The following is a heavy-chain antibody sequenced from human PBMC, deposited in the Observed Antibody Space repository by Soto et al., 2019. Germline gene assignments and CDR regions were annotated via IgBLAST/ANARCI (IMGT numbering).Heavy chain of an antibody. CDR2: IYYSGST. J-gene: IGHJ6*02. D-gene: IGHD2-2*01. V-gene: IGHV4-31*03. CDR1: GDSICSGAYY. Sequence: SETLALTCTVSGDSICSGAYYWSWTRQHPGKGLEWIGYIYYSGSTYSNPSLKSRVTISVDTSKTQFSLKLSSVTAADTAVYYCARVRRECSSARCSYYYYGMDVWGQGAMVT. CDR3: ARVRRECSSARCSYYYYGMDV.